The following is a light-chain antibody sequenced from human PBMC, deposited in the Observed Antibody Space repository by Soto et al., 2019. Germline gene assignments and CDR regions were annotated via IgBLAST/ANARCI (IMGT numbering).Light chain of an antibody. Sequence: DIQMTQSPSTLSASVGDRVTITCRASQSISSWLAWYQQKPGKAPKLLIYDASSRATGIPDRFSGSGSGTDFTLTISSLEPEDFALYYCQQRNTWPPITFGQGTRLDI. CDR3: QQRNTWPPIT. J-gene: IGKJ5*01. V-gene: IGKV1-5*01. CDR2: DAS. CDR1: QSISSW.